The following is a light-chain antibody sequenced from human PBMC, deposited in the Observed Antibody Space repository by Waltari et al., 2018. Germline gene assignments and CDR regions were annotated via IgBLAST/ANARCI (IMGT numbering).Light chain of an antibody. CDR3: CSYAGSSTLVV. CDR2: EGS. J-gene: IGLJ2*01. CDR1: SSDVGSYNL. Sequence: QSALTQPASVSGSPGQSITISCTGTSSDVGSYNLVSWYQQHPGKAPKLMIYEGSKRPSGVFNRVSGSKSGNTASLTISGLQAEDEADYYCCSYAGSSTLVVFGGGTKLTVL. V-gene: IGLV2-23*01.